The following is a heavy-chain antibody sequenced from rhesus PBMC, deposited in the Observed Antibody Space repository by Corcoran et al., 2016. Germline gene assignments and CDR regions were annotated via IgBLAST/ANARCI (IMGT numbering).Heavy chain of an antibody. CDR3: ARNERVGSTVDY. V-gene: IGHV4-165*02. J-gene: IGHJ4*01. CDR1: GGSISGYF. CDR2: IGSGSGST. D-gene: IGHD1-44*01. Sequence: QVQLQESGPGLVKPSETLSLTCAVSGGSISGYFWNWIRQPPGKGLEWIGYIGSGSGSTSSTPSLTSRVTISTGTSKAQFSLKLSSVTAADTAIYYCARNERVGSTVDYWGQGVLVTVSS.